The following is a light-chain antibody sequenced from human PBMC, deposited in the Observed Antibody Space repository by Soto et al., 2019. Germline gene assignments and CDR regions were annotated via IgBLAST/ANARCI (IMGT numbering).Light chain of an antibody. CDR1: QSVSSN. CDR2: HSS. Sequence: EIVMTQSPATLSVSPGERATLSCRASQSVSSNLAWYQQRPGQAPRLLIYHSSNRATGIPARFSGSGSGTDFTLTISSLQPEDFSVYYCQQRSNWPLITFGQGTRLEIK. V-gene: IGKV3-11*01. J-gene: IGKJ5*01. CDR3: QQRSNWPLIT.